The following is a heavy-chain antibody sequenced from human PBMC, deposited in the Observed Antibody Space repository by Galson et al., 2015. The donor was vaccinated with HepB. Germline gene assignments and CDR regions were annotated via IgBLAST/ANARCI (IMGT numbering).Heavy chain of an antibody. V-gene: IGHV1-18*04. CDR1: GYAFSNYG. D-gene: IGHD3-9*01. J-gene: IGHJ4*02. CDR2: ISAYTGNT. Sequence: VKVSCKASGYAFSNYGITWVRQAPGQGPEKMGWISAYTGNTNSAQKFQDRVTMTTDTSTSTAYMELRDLRPDDTAVYYRVRASGVNFDWLPADKFEYWGQGSLVTVAS. CDR3: VRASGVNFDWLPADKFEY.